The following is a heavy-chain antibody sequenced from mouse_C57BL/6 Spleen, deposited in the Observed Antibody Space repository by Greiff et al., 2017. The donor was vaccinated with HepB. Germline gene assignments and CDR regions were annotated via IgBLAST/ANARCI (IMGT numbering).Heavy chain of an antibody. CDR2: IYPRSGNT. J-gene: IGHJ1*03. CDR3: ARWGYYGPYWYFDV. CDR1: GYTFTSYG. Sequence: QVQLQQSGAELARPGASVKLSCKASGYTFTSYGISWVKQRTGQGLEWIGEIYPRSGNTYYNEKFKGKATLTADKSSSTAYMELRSLTSEDSAVYFCARWGYYGPYWYFDVWGTGTTVTVSS. V-gene: IGHV1-81*01. D-gene: IGHD1-1*01.